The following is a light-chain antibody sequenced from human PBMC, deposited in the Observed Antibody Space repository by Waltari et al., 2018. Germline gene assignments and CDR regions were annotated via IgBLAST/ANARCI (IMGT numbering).Light chain of an antibody. CDR1: HDISKR. CDR2: EAS. CDR3: QQYESLIS. Sequence: DIQMTQSPSSLSASVGDRVTITCQASHDISKRLNWYQQKPGKAPKLLIYEASKLDIGVPSRFSGSGSGTLFTLTISSLEPEDIATYFCQQYESLISFGPGTRLDLK. V-gene: IGKV1-33*01. J-gene: IGKJ5*01.